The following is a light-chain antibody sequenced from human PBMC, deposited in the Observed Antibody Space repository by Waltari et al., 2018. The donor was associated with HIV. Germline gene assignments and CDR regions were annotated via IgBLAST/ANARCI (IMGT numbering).Light chain of an antibody. J-gene: IGLJ3*02. V-gene: IGLV1-40*01. CDR1: SSNIGAGFD. CDR3: QSYDSGLSVV. Sequence: QSVLTQPPSVSGAPGQRVTISCTGTSSNIGAGFDVHWYQQVPETAPKLLIYGDTNRPSGVPDRFSGSKSGTSASLAITGLQAEDEADYYCQSYDSGLSVVFGGGTKLTVL. CDR2: GDT.